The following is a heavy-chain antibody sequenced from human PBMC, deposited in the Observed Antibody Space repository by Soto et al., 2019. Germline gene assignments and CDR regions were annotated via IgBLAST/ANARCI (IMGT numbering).Heavy chain of an antibody. Sequence: EVQLVESGGGLIQPGGSLRLSCAASGFTVSSNYMSWVRQAPGKGLEWVSVIYSGGSTYYADSVKGRFTISRDNSKNTLYLQMNSLRAEDTAVYYCARAGPTVVSPNWYFDLWGRGTLVTVSS. D-gene: IGHD2-8*02. V-gene: IGHV3-53*01. CDR2: IYSGGST. CDR3: ARAGPTVVSPNWYFDL. CDR1: GFTVSSNY. J-gene: IGHJ2*01.